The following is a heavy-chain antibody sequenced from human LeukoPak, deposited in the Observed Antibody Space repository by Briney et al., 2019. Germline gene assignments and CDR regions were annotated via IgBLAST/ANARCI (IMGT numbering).Heavy chain of an antibody. V-gene: IGHV4-39*07. J-gene: IGHJ5*02. CDR1: GGSISSYY. D-gene: IGHD3-10*01. Sequence: SETLSLTCTVAGGSISSYYWGWIRHPPGEGLEWVGSTYYRGSTYFNPSLKSRVTISVDTSKNQFSLKLSSVTAADTAVYYCAREHNYYGSAWFDPWGQGTLVTVSS. CDR3: AREHNYYGSAWFDP. CDR2: TYYRGST.